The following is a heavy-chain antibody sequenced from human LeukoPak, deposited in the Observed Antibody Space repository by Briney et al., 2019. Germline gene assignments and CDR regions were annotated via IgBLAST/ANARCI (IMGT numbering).Heavy chain of an antibody. J-gene: IGHJ4*02. Sequence: GGSLRLSCAASGFTFSDYYMSWIRQAPGKGLEWVSYISSSSSYTNYADSVKGRFTMSRDNPKNTLFLHMNSLRAEDTAVYYCAKERDEWELSCYFDCWGQGTLVTVSS. CDR2: ISSSSSYT. D-gene: IGHD1-26*01. CDR3: AKERDEWELSCYFDC. CDR1: GFTFSDYY. V-gene: IGHV3-11*05.